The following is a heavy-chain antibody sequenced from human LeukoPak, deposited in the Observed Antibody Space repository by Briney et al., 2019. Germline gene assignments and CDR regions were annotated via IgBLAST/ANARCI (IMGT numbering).Heavy chain of an antibody. V-gene: IGHV4-31*03. CDR3: ARAGSGYEYYFDY. D-gene: IGHD5-12*01. Sequence: SQTLSLTCTLSGGSISNGGYYWSWIRQHPRKGPEWIGYIYYNGSTYYNPSLKSRVTISVDTSKNQFSLKLSSVTAADTAVYYCARAGSGYEYYFDYWGQGTLVTVSS. CDR1: GGSISNGGYY. J-gene: IGHJ4*02. CDR2: IYYNGST.